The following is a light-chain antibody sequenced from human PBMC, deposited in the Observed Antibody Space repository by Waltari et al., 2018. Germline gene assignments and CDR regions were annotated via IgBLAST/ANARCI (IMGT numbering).Light chain of an antibody. V-gene: IGKV3-20*01. Sequence: EIVLTQSPGILFLPPGDRATLSCRASQTVGRPLAWYQLKPGQAPRLLIYAASTRATGIPDRFSGSGSGTDFSLTISRLEPEDFAVYFCQHYVRLPATFGQGTRVEIK. CDR2: AAS. CDR1: QTVGRP. CDR3: QHYVRLPAT. J-gene: IGKJ1*01.